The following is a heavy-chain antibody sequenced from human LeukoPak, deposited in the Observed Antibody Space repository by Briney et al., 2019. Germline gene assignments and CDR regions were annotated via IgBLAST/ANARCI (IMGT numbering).Heavy chain of an antibody. V-gene: IGHV1-3*01. J-gene: IGHJ5*02. D-gene: IGHD6-6*01. CDR2: INAGNGNT. CDR1: GYTFTSYA. Sequence: AASVKVSCKASGYTFTSYAMHWVRQAPGQRLEWMGWINAGNGNTKYSQKFQGRVTMTRNTSISTAYMELSSLRSEDTAVYYCARAGSIAARLLARWFDPWGQGTLVTVSS. CDR3: ARAGSIAARLLARWFDP.